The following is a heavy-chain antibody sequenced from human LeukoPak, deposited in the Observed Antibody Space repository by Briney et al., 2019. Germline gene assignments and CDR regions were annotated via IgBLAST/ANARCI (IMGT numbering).Heavy chain of an antibody. CDR1: GGSISSGDYY. Sequence: SETLSLTCTVSGGSISSGDYYWSWIRQPPGKGLEWIGYIYYSGSTYYNPSLKSRVTISVDTSKNQFSLKLSSVTAADTAVYYCARVASDDFWSGYMAWGQGTMVTVSS. CDR3: ARVASDDFWSGYMA. J-gene: IGHJ3*01. V-gene: IGHV4-30-4*08. CDR2: IYYSGST. D-gene: IGHD3-3*01.